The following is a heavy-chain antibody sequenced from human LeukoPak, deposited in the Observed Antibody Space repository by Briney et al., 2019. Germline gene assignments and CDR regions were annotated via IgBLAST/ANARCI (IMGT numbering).Heavy chain of an antibody. J-gene: IGHJ4*02. Sequence: PGGSLRLSCAASGFNFGDYYMSWVRQAPGKGLEWVSVISGSGGNTYYADSVKGRFTISRDNSKNTLYLQMNSLRPEDTAVYYCAKDGYSYGLVYYFDYWGQGTLVTVSS. CDR2: ISGSGGNT. V-gene: IGHV3-23*01. CDR3: AKDGYSYGLVYYFDY. CDR1: GFNFGDYY. D-gene: IGHD5-18*01.